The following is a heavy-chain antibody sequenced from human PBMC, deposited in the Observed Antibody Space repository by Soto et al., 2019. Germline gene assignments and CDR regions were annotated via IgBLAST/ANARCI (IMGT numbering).Heavy chain of an antibody. CDR1: GFTFSNYS. Sequence: QVQLVESGGGVVQPGRSLRLSCAASGFTFSNYSIHWVRQAPGKGLEWVAVISYDGSNKYYADSVKGRFTISRDNSKNTLYLQMNSLRAEDTAVYYCAKGDWFDPWGQGTLVTVSS. CDR3: AKGDWFDP. J-gene: IGHJ5*02. CDR2: ISYDGSNK. V-gene: IGHV3-30*18.